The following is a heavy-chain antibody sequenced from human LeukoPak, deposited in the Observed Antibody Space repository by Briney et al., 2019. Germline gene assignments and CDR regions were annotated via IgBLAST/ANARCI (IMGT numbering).Heavy chain of an antibody. Sequence: ASVKVSCKASGYTFTSYDINWVRQATGQGLEWMGWMNPNSGDTGYAQKFQDRVTMTRDTSISTAYMELSSLRSEDTAVYYCARGLHYYGSGSYRYYYYGMDVWGQGTTVTVSS. CDR3: ARGLHYYGSGSYRYYYYGMDV. D-gene: IGHD3-10*01. CDR1: GYTFTSYD. V-gene: IGHV1-8*01. J-gene: IGHJ6*02. CDR2: MNPNSGDT.